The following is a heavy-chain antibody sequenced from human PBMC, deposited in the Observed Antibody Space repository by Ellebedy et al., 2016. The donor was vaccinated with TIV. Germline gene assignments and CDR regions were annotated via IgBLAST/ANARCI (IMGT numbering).Heavy chain of an antibody. Sequence: MPSETLSLTCTVSGNSISSGYLWCWIRQPPGKGLERIGSIYHSGRTYYTPSLKSRVSISVDTSKNQSSLRLSSVTAADTAVYYCARDDAGRWDHWGQGTLVTVSS. CDR3: ARDDAGRWDH. V-gene: IGHV4-38-2*02. CDR1: GNSISSGYL. D-gene: IGHD4-23*01. J-gene: IGHJ4*02. CDR2: IYHSGRT.